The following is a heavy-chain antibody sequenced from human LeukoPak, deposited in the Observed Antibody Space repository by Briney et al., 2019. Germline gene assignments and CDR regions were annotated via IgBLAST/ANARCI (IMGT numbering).Heavy chain of an antibody. CDR1: GFSFSGSP. CDR2: VRDRANSYAT. J-gene: IGHJ4*02. V-gene: IGHV3-73*01. D-gene: IGHD3-9*01. CDR3: TRQRPQTGTFDY. Sequence: HPGGSLRLSCAASGFSFSGSPMHWVRQASGKGLEWVGRVRDRANSYATGYAASVEGRFTISRDDSENTAYLQMNSLIIEDTAVYYCTRQRPQTGTFDYWGQGVLVTVSS.